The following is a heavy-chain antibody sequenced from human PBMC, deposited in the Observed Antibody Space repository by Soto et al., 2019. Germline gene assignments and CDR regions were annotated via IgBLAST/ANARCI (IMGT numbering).Heavy chain of an antibody. CDR2: VDGSGGAT. V-gene: IGHV3-23*01. J-gene: IGHJ4*02. D-gene: IGHD2-15*01. CDR3: AKEIFAAAYAATSAFDL. CDR1: GFTFISHA. Sequence: PGGSLRLSLASSGFTFISHAMVWLRQAPRTRPAWVAFVDGSGGATSYAESVKGRLTISKDNSANSLYLHMNSLRAEDTGRYFCAKEIFAAAYAATSAFDLWGQGTLVTVSS.